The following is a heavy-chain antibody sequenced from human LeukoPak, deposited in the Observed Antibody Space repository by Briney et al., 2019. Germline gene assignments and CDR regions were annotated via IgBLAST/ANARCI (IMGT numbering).Heavy chain of an antibody. D-gene: IGHD3-22*01. Sequence: GGSLRLSCAASGFTFSGYWMHWVRQAPGKGLVWVSRIKSDGSTRYADSVKGRFTISRDNAKNTVSLQMNSLRAEDTGVYYCARAPSEIGGYYPEYFRHWGQGTLVTVSP. CDR3: ARAPSEIGGYYPEYFRH. J-gene: IGHJ1*01. CDR2: IKSDGST. CDR1: GFTFSGYW. V-gene: IGHV3-74*01.